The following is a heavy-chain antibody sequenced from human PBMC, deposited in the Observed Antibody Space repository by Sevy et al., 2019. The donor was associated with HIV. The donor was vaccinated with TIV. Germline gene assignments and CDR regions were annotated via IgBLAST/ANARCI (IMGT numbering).Heavy chain of an antibody. CDR2: IYYTGST. CDR1: GDSITNGDYY. Sequence: SETLSLTCTVSGDSITNGDYYWTWIRQHPGKGLEWIRYIYYTGSTYYNPSLESRLTMSIDTSKNQFSLRLTSVTAADTAIYYCARGDTVLPTGGFDLWGRGTLVTVSS. J-gene: IGHJ2*01. D-gene: IGHD2-8*02. V-gene: IGHV4-31*03. CDR3: ARGDTVLPTGGFDL.